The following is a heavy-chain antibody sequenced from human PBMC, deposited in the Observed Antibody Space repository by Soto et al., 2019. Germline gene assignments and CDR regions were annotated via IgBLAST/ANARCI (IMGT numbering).Heavy chain of an antibody. J-gene: IGHJ6*02. Sequence: QVQLQESGPGLVKPSQTLSLTCTVSGDSISRNGYFWTWIRQHPGKGLEWIGYIYNSGSSYYNPSPKSRVIISVDTSKNHFSLNLTAVTAADTAVYYCARGTMLRGPGYYYAMDVWGQGTTVTVSS. V-gene: IGHV4-31*03. D-gene: IGHD3-10*01. CDR3: ARGTMLRGPGYYYAMDV. CDR1: GDSISRNGYF. CDR2: IYNSGSS.